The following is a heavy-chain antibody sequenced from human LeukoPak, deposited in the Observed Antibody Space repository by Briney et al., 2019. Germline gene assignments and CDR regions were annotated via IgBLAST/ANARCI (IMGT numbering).Heavy chain of an antibody. V-gene: IGHV4-30-4*08. CDR1: GGSISSGDYY. CDR3: ARDLNNGYGYYFDY. D-gene: IGHD5-18*01. Sequence: PSQTLSLTCTVSGGSISSGDYYWSWIRQPPGKGLEWIGYIYYSGSTYYNPSLKSRVTISVDTSKNQFSLKLSSVTAADTAVYYCARDLNNGYGYYFDYWGQGTLVTVSS. CDR2: IYYSGST. J-gene: IGHJ4*02.